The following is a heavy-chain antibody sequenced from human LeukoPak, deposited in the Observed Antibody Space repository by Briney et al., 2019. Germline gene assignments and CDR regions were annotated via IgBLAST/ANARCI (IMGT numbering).Heavy chain of an antibody. V-gene: IGHV3-21*01. CDR1: GLTFSSYA. CDR3: ARAGYCSSTSCYMGSSDY. Sequence: GGSLRLSCAASGLTFSSYAMSWVRQAPGEGLEWVSAISSGGGTTYYADSVKGRFTISRDNAKNSLYLQMNSLRAEDTAVYYCARAGYCSSTSCYMGSSDYWGQGTLVTVSS. CDR2: ISSGGGTT. J-gene: IGHJ4*02. D-gene: IGHD2-2*02.